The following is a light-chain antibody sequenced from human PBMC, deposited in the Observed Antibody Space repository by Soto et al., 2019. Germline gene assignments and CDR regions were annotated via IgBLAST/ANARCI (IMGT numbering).Light chain of an antibody. J-gene: IGKJ4*01. V-gene: IGKV1-27*01. CDR1: QGISNY. CDR2: AAS. CDR3: QKYNSALET. Sequence: DIQMTQSPSSLSASVGDRVTINCRASQGISNYLAWYQQKPGKVPKLLIYAASTLQSGVPSRFSGSGSGTDFTLTISSLQPEDVATYYCQKYNSALETFGGGTKVNIK.